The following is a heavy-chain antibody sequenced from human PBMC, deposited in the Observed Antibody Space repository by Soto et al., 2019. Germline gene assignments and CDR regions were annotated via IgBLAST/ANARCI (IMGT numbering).Heavy chain of an antibody. CDR1: GFSFSTYA. Sequence: QVQLVESGGGVVQPGRSLRLSCAASGFSFSTYAMHWVRQAPGKGPEWVAVISYDGRDKYYADSVKGRFTVSRDTSKNTLYLQMNTLRPEDTAVYYCAKDPDGDYGADYWGKGTLVTVSS. V-gene: IGHV3-30*18. J-gene: IGHJ4*02. CDR2: ISYDGRDK. D-gene: IGHD4-17*01. CDR3: AKDPDGDYGADY.